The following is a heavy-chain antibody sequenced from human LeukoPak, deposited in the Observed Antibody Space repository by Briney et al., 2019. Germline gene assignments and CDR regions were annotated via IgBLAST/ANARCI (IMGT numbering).Heavy chain of an antibody. CDR1: GGSISSYY. CDR2: IYYSGST. D-gene: IGHD4-17*01. V-gene: IGHV4-59*01. CDR3: ARTGPMTTEGYFDY. J-gene: IGHJ4*02. Sequence: SETLSLTCTVSGGSISSYYWSWIRQPPGKGLEWIGYIYYSGSTNYNPPLKSRVTISVDTSKNQFSLKLSSVTAADTAVYYCARTGPMTTEGYFDYWGQGTLVTVSS.